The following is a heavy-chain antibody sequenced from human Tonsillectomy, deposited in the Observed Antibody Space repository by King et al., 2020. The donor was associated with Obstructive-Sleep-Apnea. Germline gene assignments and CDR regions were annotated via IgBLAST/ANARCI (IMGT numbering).Heavy chain of an antibody. J-gene: IGHJ3*02. CDR3: ARDHITASEDI. Sequence: QLVQSAAEVKEPGASVKVSCKASGYTFTSYGITWVRQAPGQGLEWVGWISGYNGNTNYAQKYQGRVTMTTDTSTTTAYMELRSLRSDDTAMYYCARDHITASEDIWGQGTMVTVSS. D-gene: IGHD1-14*01. CDR1: GYTFTSYG. V-gene: IGHV1-18*01. CDR2: ISGYNGNT.